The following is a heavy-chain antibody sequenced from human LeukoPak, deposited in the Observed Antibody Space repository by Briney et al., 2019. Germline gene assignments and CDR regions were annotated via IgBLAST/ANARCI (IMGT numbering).Heavy chain of an antibody. V-gene: IGHV4-59*04. CDR3: ASFSSTSRAGDY. CDR2: IYHSGST. Sequence: SETLSLTCTVSGGSISGYYWSWIRQPPGKGLEWIGYIYHSGSTYYNPSLKSRVTISVDRSKNQFSLKLSSVTAADTAAYYCASFSSTSRAGDYWGQGTLVTVSS. CDR1: GGSISGYY. J-gene: IGHJ4*02. D-gene: IGHD2-2*01.